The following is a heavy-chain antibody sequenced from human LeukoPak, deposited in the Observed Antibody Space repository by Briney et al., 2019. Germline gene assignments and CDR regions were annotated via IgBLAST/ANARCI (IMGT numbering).Heavy chain of an antibody. D-gene: IGHD4-11*01. V-gene: IGHV6-1*01. CDR1: GDSLSSNSIA. CDR2: TYYRSKWYN. Sequence: SQTLSLTCAISGDSLSSNSIAWNWIRQSPSRGLEWLGRTYYRSKWYNDYALSVKSRITINPDTSKNQLSLQLTSVSPEDTAVYYCARDSRVSNSLPLDNWGQGTLVTVSS. CDR3: ARDSRVSNSLPLDN. J-gene: IGHJ4*02.